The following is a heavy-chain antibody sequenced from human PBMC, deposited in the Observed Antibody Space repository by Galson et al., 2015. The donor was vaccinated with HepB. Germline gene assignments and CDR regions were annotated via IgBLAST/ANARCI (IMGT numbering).Heavy chain of an antibody. CDR3: AKDQDYYGSGSARNFDY. J-gene: IGHJ4*02. Sequence: SLRLSCAASGFTFSSYAMSWVRQAPGKGLEWVSAISGSGGSTYYADSVKGRFTISRDNSKNTLYLQMNSLRAEDTAVYYCAKDQDYYGSGSARNFDYWGQGTLVTVSS. V-gene: IGHV3-23*01. D-gene: IGHD3-10*01. CDR1: GFTFSSYA. CDR2: ISGSGGST.